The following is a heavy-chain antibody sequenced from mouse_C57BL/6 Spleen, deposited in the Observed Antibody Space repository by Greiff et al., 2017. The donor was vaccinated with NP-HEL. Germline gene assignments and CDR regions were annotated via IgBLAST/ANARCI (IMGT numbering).Heavy chain of an antibody. CDR1: GFTFSDYG. J-gene: IGHJ3*01. D-gene: IGHD1-1*01. CDR3: ARGDYGSSWFAY. CDR2: ISSGGSTI. Sequence: EVQGVESGGGLVKPGGSLKLSCAASGFTFSDYGMHWVRQAPEKGLEWVAYISSGGSTIYYADTVKGRFTISRDSAKNTLFLQMTCLRSEDTALDYCARGDYGSSWFAYWGQGTLVTVAA. V-gene: IGHV5-17*01.